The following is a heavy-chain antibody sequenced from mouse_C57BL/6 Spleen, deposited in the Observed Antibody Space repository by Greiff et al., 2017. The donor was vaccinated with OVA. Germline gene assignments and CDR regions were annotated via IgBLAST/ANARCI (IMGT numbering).Heavy chain of an antibody. CDR3: ATGIPYAMDY. CDR2: INPNNGGT. J-gene: IGHJ4*01. CDR1: GYTFTDYY. V-gene: IGHV1-26*01. Sequence: VQLQQSGPELVKPGASVKISCKASGYTFTDYYMNWVKQSHGKSLEWIGDINPNNGGTSYNQKFKGKATLTVDKSSSTAYMELRSLTSEDSAVYYCATGIPYAMDYWGQGTSVTVSS. D-gene: IGHD4-1*01.